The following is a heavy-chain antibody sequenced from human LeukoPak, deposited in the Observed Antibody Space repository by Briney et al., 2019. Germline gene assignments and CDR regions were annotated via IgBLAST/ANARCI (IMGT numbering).Heavy chain of an antibody. J-gene: IGHJ4*02. D-gene: IGHD1-26*01. V-gene: IGHV1-69*05. CDR3: ARGPGIVGARDSDY. CDR1: GGTFSSYA. Sequence: ASVKVSCKASGGTFSSYAISWLRQAPGQGLGWMGRIIPIFGTANYAQKFQGRVTTTTDESTSTAYMELSSLRSEDTAVYYCARGPGIVGARDSDYWGQGTLVTVSS. CDR2: IIPIFGTA.